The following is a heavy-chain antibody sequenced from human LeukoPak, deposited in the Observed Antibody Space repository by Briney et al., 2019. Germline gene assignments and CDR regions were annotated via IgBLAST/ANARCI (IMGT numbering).Heavy chain of an antibody. CDR1: GGSFSGYY. V-gene: IGHV4-34*01. Sequence: SETLSLTCAVYGGSFSGYYWSWIRQPPGKGLEWIGEINHSGSTNYNPSLKSRVTISVDTSKNQFSLKLSSVTTADTAVYYCARGRGSSSSRGMYYYYYMDVWGKGTTVTVSS. J-gene: IGHJ6*03. D-gene: IGHD6-6*01. CDR3: ARGRGSSSSRGMYYYYYMDV. CDR2: INHSGST.